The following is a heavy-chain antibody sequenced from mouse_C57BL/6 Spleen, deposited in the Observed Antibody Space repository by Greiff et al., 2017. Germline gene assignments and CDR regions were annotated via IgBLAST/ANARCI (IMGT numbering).Heavy chain of an antibody. J-gene: IGHJ4*01. CDR3: ARPHYCSSYPYAMDY. CDR2: ISRGRSTI. CDR1: GFTFSDYG. V-gene: IGHV5-17*01. Sequence: EVQRVESGGGLVQPGGSLKLSCAASGFTFSDYGMHWVRQAPEKGLEWVAYISRGRSTIYYADTVKGRFTISRDNAKNTLFLQMTRLRAEDTAMYYCARPHYCSSYPYAMDYWGQGTSVTVSS. D-gene: IGHD1-1*01.